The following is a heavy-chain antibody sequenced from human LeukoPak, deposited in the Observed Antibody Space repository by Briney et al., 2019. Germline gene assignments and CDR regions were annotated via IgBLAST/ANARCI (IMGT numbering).Heavy chain of an antibody. CDR2: IYYGGST. Sequence: SETLSLTCTVSGGSISSGGYYWSWIRQHPGKGLEWIGYIYYGGSTYYNPSLKSRVTISVDTSKNQFSLKLSSVTAADTAVYYCASETYYYGSGSQTSDAFDIWGQGTMVTVSS. D-gene: IGHD3-10*01. CDR3: ASETYYYGSGSQTSDAFDI. J-gene: IGHJ3*02. V-gene: IGHV4-31*03. CDR1: GGSISSGGYY.